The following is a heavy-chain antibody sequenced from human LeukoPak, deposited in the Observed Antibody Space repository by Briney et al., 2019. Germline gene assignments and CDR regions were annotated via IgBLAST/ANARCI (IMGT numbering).Heavy chain of an antibody. D-gene: IGHD3-22*01. Sequence: ASVKVSSKASGYTFTGFYIHWVRQAPGQGLEWMAWINPQSGATNYAQKFQGRVTMTRDMSISTVYMEVTSLRSDDTAVYYCARGGDDSGLYFAYWGQGTLVTVSS. CDR2: INPQSGAT. CDR3: ARGGDDSGLYFAY. CDR1: GYTFTGFY. J-gene: IGHJ4*02. V-gene: IGHV1-2*02.